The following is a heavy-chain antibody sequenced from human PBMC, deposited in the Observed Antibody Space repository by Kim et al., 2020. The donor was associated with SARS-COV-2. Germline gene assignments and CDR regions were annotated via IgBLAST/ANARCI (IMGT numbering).Heavy chain of an antibody. CDR1: GYSISSGYY. CDR2: IYHSGST. V-gene: IGHV4-38-2*02. D-gene: IGHD3-22*01. CDR3: ARDRITMIVVADVNPFD. J-gene: IGHJ4*01. Sequence: SETLSLTCTVSGYSISSGYYWGWIRQPPGKGLEWIGSIYHSGSTYYNPSLKSRVTISVDTSKNQFSLKLSSVTAADTAVYYCARDRITMIVVADVNPFD.